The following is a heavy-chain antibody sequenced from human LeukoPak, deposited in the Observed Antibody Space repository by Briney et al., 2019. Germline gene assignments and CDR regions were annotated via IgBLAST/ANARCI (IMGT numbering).Heavy chain of an antibody. Sequence: PGGSLRLSCAASGFTFSNYVIHWVRQAPGQGLEWMGIINPSGGSTNYAQEFQGRVTMTRDTSTSTVYMELSSLRSDDTAVYYCARGPRITLVRGGQWYFYMDVWGKGTTVTVSS. V-gene: IGHV1-46*01. CDR2: INPSGGST. J-gene: IGHJ6*03. CDR3: ARGPRITLVRGGQWYFYMDV. D-gene: IGHD3-10*01. CDR1: GFTFSNYV.